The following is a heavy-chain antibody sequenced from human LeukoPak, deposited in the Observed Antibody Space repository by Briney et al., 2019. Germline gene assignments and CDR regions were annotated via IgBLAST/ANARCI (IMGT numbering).Heavy chain of an antibody. CDR3: ARFTTVTTEVGAAFDI. V-gene: IGHV1-2*02. CDR2: INPNSGGT. Sequence: ASVKVSCKASGYTFTGYYMHWVRQAPGQGLEWMGWINPNSGGTNYAQKFQGRVTMTRDTSISTAYMELSRLRSDDTAVYYCARFTTVTTEVGAAFDIWGQGTMVTVSS. CDR1: GYTFTGYY. J-gene: IGHJ3*02. D-gene: IGHD4-17*01.